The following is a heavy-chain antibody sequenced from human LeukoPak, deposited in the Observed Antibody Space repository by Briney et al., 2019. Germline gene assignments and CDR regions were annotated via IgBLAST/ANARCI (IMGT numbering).Heavy chain of an antibody. J-gene: IGHJ4*02. V-gene: IGHV1-2*02. CDR1: GYTFTGYY. CDR3: ARDRWPVIAAAGRRYYFDY. Sequence: ASVKVSCKASGYTFTGYYMHWVRQAPGQGLEWMGWINPNSGGTNYAQKFQGRVTMTRDTSISTAYMELSRLRSDDTAVYYCARDRWPVIAAAGRRYYFDYWGQGTLVTVSS. CDR2: INPNSGGT. D-gene: IGHD6-13*01.